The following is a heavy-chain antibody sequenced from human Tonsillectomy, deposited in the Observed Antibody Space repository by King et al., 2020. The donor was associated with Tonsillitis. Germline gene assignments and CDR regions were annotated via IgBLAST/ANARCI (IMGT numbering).Heavy chain of an antibody. D-gene: IGHD3-9*01. V-gene: IGHV1-2*02. CDR3: ARRGQYYDLFTGYDTVSFDY. J-gene: IGHJ4*02. CDR2: INHHSGDK. CDR1: GYTFTGHY. Sequence: QLVQSGAEVKKPGASVKVSCKASGYTFTGHYMHWVRQAPGQGLEWMGWINHHSGDKHYVQKVKGRVTMTRDKSISTAYMELSRLRSDDTAVFYCARRGQYYDLFTGYDTVSFDYWGQGTLVTVSA.